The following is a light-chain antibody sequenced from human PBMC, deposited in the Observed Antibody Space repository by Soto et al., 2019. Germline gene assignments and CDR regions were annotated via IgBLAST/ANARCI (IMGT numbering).Light chain of an antibody. J-gene: IGLJ3*02. CDR2: STN. Sequence: QSVLTQPPSASETPGQRVTISCSGSSSNLGTHTVNWYQQVPGTAPKLLIYSTNQRPSGVPDRISGSKSGTSASLAISGLQSDDEADYSCQSYDSGLSGWVFGGGTKLTVL. CDR1: SSNLGTHT. V-gene: IGLV1-44*01. CDR3: QSYDSGLSGWV.